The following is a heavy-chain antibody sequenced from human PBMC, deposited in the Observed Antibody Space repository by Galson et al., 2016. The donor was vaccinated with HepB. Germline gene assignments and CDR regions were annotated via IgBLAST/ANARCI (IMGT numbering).Heavy chain of an antibody. CDR3: ARRGSGWSLFDS. J-gene: IGHJ4*02. D-gene: IGHD6-19*01. CDR1: GYSFSSYW. CDR2: IYPGDSDT. V-gene: IGHV5-51*01. Sequence: QSGAEVKKPGESPKISCRGSGYSFSSYWIGWVRQMPGKGLEWLGNIYPGDSDTRYSPSFQGQVSISADKSITTAYLQWSSLKASDTAFYYCARRGSGWSLFDSWGQGTLVTVSS.